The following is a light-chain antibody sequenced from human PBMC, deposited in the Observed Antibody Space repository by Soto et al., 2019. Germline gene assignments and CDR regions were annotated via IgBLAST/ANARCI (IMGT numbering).Light chain of an antibody. Sequence: QSVLTQPASVSGSPGQSITISCTGTSRDFSDHNHVPWYQHHPGKAPKLIIYEVSNRPSGVSNRFSGSKSGNTASLTISGLQAEDEADYYCSSHTLSSALQVFGTGTKVTVL. CDR3: SSHTLSSALQV. J-gene: IGLJ1*01. V-gene: IGLV2-14*01. CDR2: EVS. CDR1: SRDFSDHNH.